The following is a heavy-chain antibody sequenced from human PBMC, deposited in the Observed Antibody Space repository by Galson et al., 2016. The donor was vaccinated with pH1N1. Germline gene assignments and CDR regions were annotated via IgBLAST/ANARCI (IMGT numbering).Heavy chain of an antibody. D-gene: IGHD6-6*01. Sequence: TLSLTCTVSGGSISSGGYYWSWIRQLPGRGLEWIGYISDIGNTYYNPSLKRPVTISVDTSKNQFSLKLSSVTVADTAVYYCARDEGSSQYADRYYQFGMDVWGQGTSVTVS. CDR2: ISDIGNT. J-gene: IGHJ6*02. CDR1: GGSISSGGYY. V-gene: IGHV4-31*01. CDR3: ARDEGSSQYADRYYQFGMDV.